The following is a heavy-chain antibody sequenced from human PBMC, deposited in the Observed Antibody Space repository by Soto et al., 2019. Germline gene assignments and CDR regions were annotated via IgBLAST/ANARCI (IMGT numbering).Heavy chain of an antibody. CDR1: GGSISSSSYS. Sequence: QLQLQESGPRLVKPSETLSLTCSVSGGSISSSSYSWGWIRQPPGKGLEWIGTIYYSGSTHYNPPLEGRVAISADTPNNQLSLRLSSVTAADTAVYYCGRQPGHCGSTTCFGYYSVDVWGQGTTVTVS. D-gene: IGHD2-2*01. V-gene: IGHV4-39*01. J-gene: IGHJ6*02. CDR3: GRQPGHCGSTTCFGYYSVDV. CDR2: IYYSGST.